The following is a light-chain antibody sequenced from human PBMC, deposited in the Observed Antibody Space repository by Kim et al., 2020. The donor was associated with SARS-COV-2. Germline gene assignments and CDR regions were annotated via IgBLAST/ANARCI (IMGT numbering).Light chain of an antibody. CDR1: SSDVGGYNY. J-gene: IGLJ2*01. CDR3: SSYTSSSVVV. CDR2: DVS. Sequence: QSALTQPASVSGSPGQSITISCTGTSSDVGGYNYVSWYQQHPGKAPKLMIYDVSKRPPGVSNRFSGSKSGNTASLTISGLQAEDEADYYCSSYTSSSVVVFGGGTQLTVL. V-gene: IGLV2-14*03.